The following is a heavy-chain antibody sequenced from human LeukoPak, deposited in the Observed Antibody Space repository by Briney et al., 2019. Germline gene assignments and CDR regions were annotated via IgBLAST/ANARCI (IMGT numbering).Heavy chain of an antibody. D-gene: IGHD5-24*01. CDR1: GYTFTGYY. J-gene: IGHJ4*02. CDR2: INPNSGGT. CDR3: ARGKLSEGGMATIYDVSG. V-gene: IGHV1-2*02. Sequence: GASVKVSCKASGYTFTGYYLHWVRQAPGQGLEWMGWINPNSGGTNYAQKFQGRVTMTRDTSTSTVYMELSSLRSEDTAVYYCARGKLSEGGMATIYDVSGWGQGTLVTVSS.